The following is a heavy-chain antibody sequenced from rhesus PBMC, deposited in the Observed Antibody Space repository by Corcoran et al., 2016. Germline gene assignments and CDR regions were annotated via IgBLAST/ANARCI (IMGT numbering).Heavy chain of an antibody. CDR3: ASSGYSSGSTPHY. Sequence: EVQLVETGGGLVQPGGSLKLSCAASGFTFSTYGMSWVPQAPGKGLAWVSAINRGAATTYYADSVKGRCTLSRDNSKNTLSLQMNSLRPEDTAVYYCASSGYSSGSTPHYWGQGVLVTVSS. D-gene: IGHD6-31*01. V-gene: IGHV3S5*01. CDR2: INRGAATT. J-gene: IGHJ4*01. CDR1: GFTFSTYG.